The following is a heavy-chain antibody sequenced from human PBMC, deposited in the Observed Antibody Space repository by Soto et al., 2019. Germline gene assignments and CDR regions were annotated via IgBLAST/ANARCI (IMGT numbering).Heavy chain of an antibody. CDR1: GFTVSSNY. V-gene: IGHV3-66*01. CDR2: IYSGGST. CDR3: AGFNYYDSSGYYRY. Sequence: GGSLRLSCAASGFTVSSNYMSWVRQVPGKGLEWVSVIYSGGSTYYADSVRGRFTISRDNSKNTLYLQMNSLGAEDTAVYYCAGFNYYDSSGYYRYWGQGTLVTVSS. J-gene: IGHJ4*02. D-gene: IGHD3-22*01.